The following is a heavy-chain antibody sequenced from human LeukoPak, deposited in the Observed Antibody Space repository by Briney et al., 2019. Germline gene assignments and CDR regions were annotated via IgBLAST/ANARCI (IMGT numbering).Heavy chain of an antibody. J-gene: IGHJ4*02. CDR2: IISSGSTI. CDR1: GFTFSDYY. CDR3: ARDLGYYYDSSGYYSFDY. Sequence: GGSLRLSCAASGFTFSDYYMSWIRQAPGKGLEWVSYIISSGSTIYYADSVKGRFTISRDNAKNSLYLRMNSLRAEDTAMYYCARDLGYYYDSSGYYSFDYWGQGTLVTVSS. V-gene: IGHV3-11*04. D-gene: IGHD3-22*01.